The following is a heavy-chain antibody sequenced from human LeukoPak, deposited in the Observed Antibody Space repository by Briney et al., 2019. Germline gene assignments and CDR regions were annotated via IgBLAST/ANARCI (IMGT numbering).Heavy chain of an antibody. J-gene: IGHJ5*02. V-gene: IGHV4-59*08. D-gene: IGHD6-13*01. CDR3: ARHLIAAAAGWYNWFDP. CDR1: GGSISSYY. CDR2: IYYSGST. Sequence: SETLSLTCTVSGGSISSYYWSWIRQPPGKGLEWIGYIYYSGSTNYNPSLKSRVTISVDTSKNQFSLKLSSVTAADTAVYYCARHLIAAAAGWYNWFDPWGQGTLVTVSS.